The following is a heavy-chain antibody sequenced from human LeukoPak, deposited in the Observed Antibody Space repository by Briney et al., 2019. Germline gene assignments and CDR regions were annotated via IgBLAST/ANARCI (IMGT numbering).Heavy chain of an antibody. CDR3: ARVGGRDRRGSGY. CDR1: GGSISSGGYY. J-gene: IGHJ4*02. Sequence: PSQTLSLTCTVSGGSISSGGYYWRWIRQPPGKGLEWIGYIYHSGSTYYNPSLKSRVTISVDRSKNQFSLKLSSVTAADTAVYDCARVGGRDRRGSGYWGQGTLVTVSS. V-gene: IGHV4-30-2*01. D-gene: IGHD1-26*01. CDR2: IYHSGST.